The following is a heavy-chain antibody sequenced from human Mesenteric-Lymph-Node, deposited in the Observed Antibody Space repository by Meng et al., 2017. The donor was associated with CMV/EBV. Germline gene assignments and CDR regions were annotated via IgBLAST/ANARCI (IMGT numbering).Heavy chain of an antibody. CDR3: ARSVVGATTLNYYDP. Sequence: ASVKVSCKVSGGISSSYAISWVRQAPGQGLEWMGWINPKSGDTNYAQKFQGRVTMTSDTSITTAYMELSRLGSDDTAVYYCARSVVGATTLNYYDPWGQGTLVTVSS. V-gene: IGHV1-2*02. D-gene: IGHD1-26*01. CDR1: GGISSSYA. CDR2: INPKSGDT. J-gene: IGHJ5*02.